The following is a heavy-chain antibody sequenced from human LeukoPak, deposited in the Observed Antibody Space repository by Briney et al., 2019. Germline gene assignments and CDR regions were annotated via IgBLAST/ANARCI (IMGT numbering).Heavy chain of an antibody. CDR2: MQYDGSQI. D-gene: IGHD6-13*01. V-gene: IGHV3-30*02. Sequence: GGSLRLSCTASGLAFSSYGMDWARQAPGKGLEWVAFMQYDGSQIYYADSVKGRFTISRDNSKNALYLQMNSLRPEDTAVYYCAGKAAAFYFDYWGQGTLVSVSS. CDR1: GLAFSSYG. J-gene: IGHJ4*02. CDR3: AGKAAAFYFDY.